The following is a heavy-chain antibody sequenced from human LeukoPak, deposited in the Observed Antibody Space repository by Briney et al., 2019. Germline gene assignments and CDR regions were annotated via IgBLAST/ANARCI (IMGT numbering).Heavy chain of an antibody. D-gene: IGHD2-2*01. V-gene: IGHV4-30-4*01. Sequence: SETLSLTCTVSGGSITSVNYYWGWIRQPPGKGLEWIGHIYYSGSTYYNPSLRSRVSISVDASKNQFSLKLSSVTAADTAVYYCARDQTDYCSSTSCSDAFDIWGQGTMVTVSS. CDR3: ARDQTDYCSSTSCSDAFDI. CDR1: GGSITSVNYY. CDR2: IYYSGST. J-gene: IGHJ3*02.